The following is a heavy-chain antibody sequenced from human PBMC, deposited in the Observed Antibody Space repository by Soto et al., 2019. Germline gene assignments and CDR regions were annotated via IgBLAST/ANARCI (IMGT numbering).Heavy chain of an antibody. CDR2: IRGFSPYT. Sequence: PGGSLRLSCVASGFTFRTYTMNWVRQAPGKGLEWVSGIRGFSPYTFYAESVKGRFTISRDNAKNSLYLQMNSLGVEDTAVYYCARDRGYDAHDYYYNAMDVWGQGNTVTVSS. J-gene: IGHJ6*02. CDR3: ARDRGYDAHDYYYNAMDV. CDR1: GFTFRTYT. D-gene: IGHD2-15*01. V-gene: IGHV3-21*01.